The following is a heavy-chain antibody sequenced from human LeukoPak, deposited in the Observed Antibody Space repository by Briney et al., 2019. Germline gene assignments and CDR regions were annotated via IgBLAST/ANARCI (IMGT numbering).Heavy chain of an antibody. V-gene: IGHV4-59*01. Sequence: SETLSLTCTVFGGSISGYHWTWIRQPPGKGLEWIGYIYYSGSTNYNPSLKSRVTISVDTSKNQFSLKVSSVTAADTAVYYCARDSSGFDGMDVWGQGTTVTVSS. D-gene: IGHD6-19*01. J-gene: IGHJ6*02. CDR1: GGSISGYH. CDR2: IYYSGST. CDR3: ARDSSGFDGMDV.